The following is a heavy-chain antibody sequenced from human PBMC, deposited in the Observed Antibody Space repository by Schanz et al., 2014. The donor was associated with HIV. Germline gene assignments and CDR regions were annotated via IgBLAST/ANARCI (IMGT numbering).Heavy chain of an antibody. CDR1: GFTFSDYG. Sequence: QVQLVESGGGVVQPGRSLRLSCAASGFTFSDYGMHWVRQAPGKGLEWVAVISYDGSNKYYADSVKGRFTISRDNSKNTLYLQMNSLRAEDTALYYCAKEMEQWLVSPRGYFDIDVWGHGTTVTVSS. CDR2: ISYDGSNK. D-gene: IGHD6-19*01. CDR3: AKEMEQWLVSPRGYFDIDV. J-gene: IGHJ6*02. V-gene: IGHV3-30*18.